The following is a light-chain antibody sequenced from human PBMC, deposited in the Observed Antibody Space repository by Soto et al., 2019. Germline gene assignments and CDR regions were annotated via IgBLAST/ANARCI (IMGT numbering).Light chain of an antibody. CDR3: QQYGSSPPLT. Sequence: EIVLTQSPDTLSLSPGERATLSCRASQSVSSSYLGWYQQKPGQAPRLLIYGASSRATGIPDRFSGSGSGTDFTLTISRLEPEDFXVYYCQQYGSSPPLTFGXGTKX. J-gene: IGKJ4*01. V-gene: IGKV3-20*01. CDR2: GAS. CDR1: QSVSSSY.